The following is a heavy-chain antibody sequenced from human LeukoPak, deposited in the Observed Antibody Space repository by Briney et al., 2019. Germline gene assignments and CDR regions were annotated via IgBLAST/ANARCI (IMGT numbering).Heavy chain of an antibody. CDR2: ISSSGSTI. V-gene: IGHV3-11*01. J-gene: IGHJ4*02. CDR1: GFTFSDYY. CDR3: ARAGVVVAATTFDY. D-gene: IGHD2-15*01. Sequence: GGSLRLSCAASGFTFSDYYMSWIRQAPGKGLEWVSYISSSGSTIYYADSVKSRFTISRDNARNSLYLQMNSLRAEDTAVYYCARAGVVVAATTFDYWGQGTLVTVSS.